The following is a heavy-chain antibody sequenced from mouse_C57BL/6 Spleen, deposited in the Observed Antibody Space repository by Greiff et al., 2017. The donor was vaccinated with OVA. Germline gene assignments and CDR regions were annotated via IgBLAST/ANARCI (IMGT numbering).Heavy chain of an antibody. CDR1: GYAFSSYW. Sequence: VKLQESGAELVKPGASVTISCKASGYAFSSYWMNWVKQRPGKGLEWIGQIYPGDGDTNYNGKFKGKATLTADKSSSTAYMQLSSLTSEDSAVYFCARGGDYYSNFYFDYWGQGTTLTVSS. D-gene: IGHD2-5*01. V-gene: IGHV1-80*01. CDR2: IYPGDGDT. J-gene: IGHJ2*01. CDR3: ARGGDYYSNFYFDY.